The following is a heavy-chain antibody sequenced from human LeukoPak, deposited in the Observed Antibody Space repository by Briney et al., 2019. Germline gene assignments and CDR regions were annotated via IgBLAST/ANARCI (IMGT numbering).Heavy chain of an antibody. Sequence: PSETLSLTCTVSGGSINSGDYYWSWIRQPPGTGLEWIGEINHSGSTNYNPSLKSRVTISVDTSKNQFSLKLSSVTAADTAVYYCARGRYDYVWGSYRYPEYYFDYWGQGTLVTVSS. J-gene: IGHJ4*02. V-gene: IGHV4-34*01. D-gene: IGHD3-16*02. CDR3: ARGRYDYVWGSYRYPEYYFDY. CDR2: INHSGST. CDR1: GGSINSGDYY.